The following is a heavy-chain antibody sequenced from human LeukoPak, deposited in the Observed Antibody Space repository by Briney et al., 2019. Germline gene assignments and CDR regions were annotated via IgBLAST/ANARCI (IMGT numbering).Heavy chain of an antibody. CDR1: GFTFSSYA. D-gene: IGHD1-26*01. V-gene: IGHV3-23*01. J-gene: IGHJ5*02. CDR2: ISGSGGST. CDR3: AKTDSGSYSWFDP. Sequence: GGSLRLSCAASGFTFSSYAMSWVRQAPGKGLEWLSGISGSGGSTYYADSVKGRFTISRDNSKNTLYLQMNSLRAEDTAVYYCAKTDSGSYSWFDPWGQGTLVTVSS.